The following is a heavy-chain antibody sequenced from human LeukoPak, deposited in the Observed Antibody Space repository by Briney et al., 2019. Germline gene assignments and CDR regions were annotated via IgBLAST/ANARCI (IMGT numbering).Heavy chain of an antibody. V-gene: IGHV4-39*01. CDR1: GGSISSSNYY. CDR2: IYYSGST. CDR3: ARHSPGAPRYWYFDL. J-gene: IGHJ2*01. D-gene: IGHD3-10*01. Sequence: KSSETLSLTCTVSGGSISSSNYYWGWIRQPPGKGLEWIGSIYYSGSTYYNPSLKSRVTISVDTSKNQFSLKLSSVTAADTAVYYCARHSPGAPRYWYFDLWGRGTLVTVSS.